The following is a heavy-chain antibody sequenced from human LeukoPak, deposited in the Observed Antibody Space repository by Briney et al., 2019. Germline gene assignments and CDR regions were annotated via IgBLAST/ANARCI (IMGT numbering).Heavy chain of an antibody. CDR1: GGSISSSSYY. CDR2: IYYSGST. J-gene: IGHJ4*02. V-gene: IGHV4-39*07. Sequence: SETLSLTCTVSGGSISSSSYYWGWIRQPPGKGLEWIGSIYYSGSTYYNPSLKSRVTISVDTSKNQFSLKLSSVTAADTAVYYCARGWGAAAGIDYWGQGTLVTVSS. CDR3: ARGWGAAAGIDY. D-gene: IGHD6-13*01.